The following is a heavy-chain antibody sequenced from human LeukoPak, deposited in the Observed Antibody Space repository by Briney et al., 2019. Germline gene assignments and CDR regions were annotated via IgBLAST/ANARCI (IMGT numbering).Heavy chain of an antibody. D-gene: IGHD5-18*01. CDR1: GGSFSGYY. Sequence: SETLSLTCAVYGGSFSGYYWSWIRQPPGKGLEWIGEINHSGSTNYNPSLKSRVTISVDTSKNQFSLKLSSVTAADTAVYYCARGHRGYSYGRYFDYWGQGTLVTVSS. CDR3: ARGHRGYSYGRYFDY. CDR2: INHSGST. J-gene: IGHJ4*02. V-gene: IGHV4-34*01.